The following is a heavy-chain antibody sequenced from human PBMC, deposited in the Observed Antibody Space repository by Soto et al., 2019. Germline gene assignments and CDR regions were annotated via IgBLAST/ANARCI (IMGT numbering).Heavy chain of an antibody. V-gene: IGHV3-30*18. CDR1: GFTFSTYG. CDR3: AKHVTRYNKNNNGMDF. CDR2: IPYAGSNK. Sequence: QVQLVESGGGVVQPGRSLRLSCAASGFTFSTYGMHWVRQAPGKGLGWVAGIPYAGSNKYYVDSVKGRFTISRENSKHTMYLQMSNLRGEDTAVYYCAKHVTRYNKNNNGMDFWGQGTTVTVSS. D-gene: IGHD1-1*01. J-gene: IGHJ6*02.